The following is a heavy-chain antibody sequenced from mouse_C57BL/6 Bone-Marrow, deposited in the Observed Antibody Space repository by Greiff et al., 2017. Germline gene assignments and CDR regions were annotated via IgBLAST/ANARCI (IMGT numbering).Heavy chain of an antibody. CDR1: GFSFNTYA. J-gene: IGHJ4*01. Sequence: EVQLQQSGGGLVQPKGSLKLSCAASGFSFNTYAMNWVRQAPGKGLEWVARIRSKSNNYATYYADSVKDRFTISRDDSESMLYLQMNNLKTEDTAMYYCVRNCYAMDYWGQGTSVTVSS. D-gene: IGHD4-1*01. CDR3: VRNCYAMDY. CDR2: IRSKSNNYAT. V-gene: IGHV10-1*01.